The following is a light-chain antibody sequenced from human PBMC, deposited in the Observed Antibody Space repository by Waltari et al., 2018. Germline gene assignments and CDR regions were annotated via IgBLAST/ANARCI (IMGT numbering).Light chain of an antibody. J-gene: IGKJ5*01. CDR2: GAS. V-gene: IGKV3-15*01. CDR1: QSISSN. CDR3: QHYHNWPVT. Sequence: EIVMTQSPATLSVSPGERASISCRASQSISSNLAWYQQRPGQAPRRLIYGASTRATGIPARFSGSGSGTEFTLTISSLQSEDFAVYYCQHYHNWPVTFGQGTRLEIK.